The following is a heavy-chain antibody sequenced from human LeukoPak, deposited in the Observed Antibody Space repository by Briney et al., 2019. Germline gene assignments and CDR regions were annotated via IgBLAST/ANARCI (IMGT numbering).Heavy chain of an antibody. CDR3: ARGGSSSWSSGAQAFDI. D-gene: IGHD6-13*01. CDR2: IYSSGST. J-gene: IGHJ3*02. CDR1: GGSISSYY. Sequence: PSETLSLTCTVSGGSISSYYWSWIRQPAGKGLEWIGRIYSSGSTNYNPSLKSRVTISVDTSKNQFSLKLSSVTAADTAVYYCARGGSSSWSSGAQAFDIWGQGTMVTVSS. V-gene: IGHV4-4*07.